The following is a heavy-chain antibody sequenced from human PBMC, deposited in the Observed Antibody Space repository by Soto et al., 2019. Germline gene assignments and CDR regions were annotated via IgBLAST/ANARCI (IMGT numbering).Heavy chain of an antibody. D-gene: IGHD6-6*01. Sequence: AGSLRLSCAASRFTFSSYAMSWVRQAPGKGLEWVSAISGSGGSTYYADSVKGRFTISRDNSKNTLYLQMNSLRAEDTAVYYCAKSGAARPIWIAEFDYWGQGTLVTVSS. CDR3: AKSGAARPIWIAEFDY. CDR2: ISGSGGST. J-gene: IGHJ4*02. V-gene: IGHV3-23*01. CDR1: RFTFSSYA.